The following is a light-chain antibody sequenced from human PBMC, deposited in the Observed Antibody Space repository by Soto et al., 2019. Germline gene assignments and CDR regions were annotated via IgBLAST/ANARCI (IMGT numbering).Light chain of an antibody. CDR3: QQRARWPFT. Sequence: EVVLTQSPATLSLSPVETSTLSCSASQSIGKSLAWYQQRRGQAPRLLIYDVSDRATDLPARFSASGSGTDFTLTISSLEPDDFAIYFCQQRARWPFTFGPGTRLDFK. V-gene: IGKV3-11*01. J-gene: IGKJ3*01. CDR2: DVS. CDR1: QSIGKS.